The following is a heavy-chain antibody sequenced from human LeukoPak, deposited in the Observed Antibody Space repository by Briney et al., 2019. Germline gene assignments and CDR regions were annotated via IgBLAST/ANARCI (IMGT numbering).Heavy chain of an antibody. V-gene: IGHV1-69*05. CDR1: GGTFSSYA. D-gene: IGHD3-10*01. CDR2: IIPIFGTA. Sequence: SVKVSYKASGGTFSSYAISWVRQAPGQGLEWMGGIIPIFGTANYAQKFQGRVTITTDESTSTAYMELSSLRSEDTAVYYCARAMVRGVIIPNWFDPWGQGTLVTVSS. CDR3: ARAMVRGVIIPNWFDP. J-gene: IGHJ5*02.